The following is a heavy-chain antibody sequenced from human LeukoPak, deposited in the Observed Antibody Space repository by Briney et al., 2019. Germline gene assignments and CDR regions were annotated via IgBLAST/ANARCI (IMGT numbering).Heavy chain of an antibody. J-gene: IGHJ4*02. D-gene: IGHD6-13*01. V-gene: IGHV3-21*01. CDR3: ARGGAGAAAATIPFDY. Sequence: GGSLRLSCAASGFTFSSYSMNWVRQAPGKGLEWVSSISSSSSYIYYADSVKGRFTISRDNAKNSLYLQMNSLRAEDTAVYYCARGGAGAAAATIPFDYWGQGTLVTVSS. CDR2: ISSSSSYI. CDR1: GFTFSSYS.